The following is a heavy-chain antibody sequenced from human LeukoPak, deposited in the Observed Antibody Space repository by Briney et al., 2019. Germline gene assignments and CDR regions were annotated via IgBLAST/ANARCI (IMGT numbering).Heavy chain of an antibody. CDR1: GFTFSSYA. CDR3: AKGDSGDCEDPEAYYMDV. Sequence: GGSLRLSCAASGFTFSSYAMSWVRQAPGKGLEWVSAIIGSGGSTYYADSVKGRFTISRDNSKNTLYLQMNSLRAEDTAVYYCAKGDSGDCEDPEAYYMDVWGKGTTVTVSS. CDR2: IIGSGGST. V-gene: IGHV3-23*01. D-gene: IGHD4-17*01. J-gene: IGHJ6*03.